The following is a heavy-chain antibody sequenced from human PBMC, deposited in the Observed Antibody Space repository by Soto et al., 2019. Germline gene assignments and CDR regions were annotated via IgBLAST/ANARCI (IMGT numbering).Heavy chain of an antibody. J-gene: IGHJ3*02. V-gene: IGHV1-18*04. CDR1: GYTFTSYG. D-gene: IGHD3-22*01. CDR3: ARDQDPMIVVVIGSAFDI. Sequence: ASVKVSCKASGYTFTSYGISWVRQAPGQGLEWMGWISAYNGNTNYAQKLQGRVTMTTDTSTSTAYMELSSLRSDYTAVYYCARDQDPMIVVVIGSAFDIWGQGTMVTVSS. CDR2: ISAYNGNT.